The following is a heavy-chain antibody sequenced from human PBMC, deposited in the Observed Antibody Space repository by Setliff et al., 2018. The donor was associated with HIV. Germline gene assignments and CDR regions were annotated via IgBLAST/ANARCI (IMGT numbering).Heavy chain of an antibody. Sequence: PSETLSLTCTVSGGSISIYYWSWIRQLPGEGLEWIGRISAGGYTYYNPSLQSRVTMSVDMSKTQFSLKLSSVTAADTAIYYCARDRSGTSYAGDDAFDIWGQGTMVTVSS. V-gene: IGHV4-4*07. CDR3: ARDRSGTSYAGDDAFDI. CDR2: ISAGGYT. CDR1: GGSISIYY. J-gene: IGHJ3*02. D-gene: IGHD3-3*01.